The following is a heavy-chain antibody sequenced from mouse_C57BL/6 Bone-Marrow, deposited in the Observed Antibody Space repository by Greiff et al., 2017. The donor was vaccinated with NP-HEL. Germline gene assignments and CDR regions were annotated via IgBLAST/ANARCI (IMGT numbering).Heavy chain of an antibody. D-gene: IGHD1-1*01. CDR3: VRGDTTVGDYFDD. J-gene: IGHJ2*01. CDR1: GFSFNTYA. V-gene: IGHV10-1*01. Sequence: EVQLQESGGGLVQPKGSLKLSCAASGFSFNTYAMNWVRQAPGKGLEWVARIRSKSNNYATYYADSVKDRFTISRDDSESMLYLQMNNLKTEDTAMYYCVRGDTTVGDYFDDWGKGTTLTVSS. CDR2: IRSKSNNYAT.